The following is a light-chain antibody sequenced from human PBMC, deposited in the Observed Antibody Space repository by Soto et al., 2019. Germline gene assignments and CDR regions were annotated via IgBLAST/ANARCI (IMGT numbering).Light chain of an antibody. J-gene: IGLJ2*01. V-gene: IGLV2-14*01. CDR3: SSYTSSSTHVV. Sequence: QSVLTQPASVSGSPGQSITISCTGTSSDVGGYKYVSWYQQHPGKAPKLMIYEVSYRPSGVSNRFSGSKSGNTASLTISGLQAEDEADYYCSSYTSSSTHVVFGGRTKLTVL. CDR2: EVS. CDR1: SSDVGGYKY.